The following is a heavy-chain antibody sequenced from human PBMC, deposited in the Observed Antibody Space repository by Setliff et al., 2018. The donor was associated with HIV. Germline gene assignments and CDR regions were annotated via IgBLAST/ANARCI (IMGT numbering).Heavy chain of an antibody. J-gene: IGHJ4*02. D-gene: IGHD5-18*01. CDR1: GFTFSSYW. Sequence: GASLRLSCAGSGFTFSSYWMSWVRQAPGKGLEWVANIKQDGSEKYYVESVKGRFTISRDNANNSLYLQMNSLRAEDTAVYYCARGARGYSYGWGQGTLVTVSS. V-gene: IGHV3-7*01. CDR3: ARGARGYSYG. CDR2: IKQDGSEK.